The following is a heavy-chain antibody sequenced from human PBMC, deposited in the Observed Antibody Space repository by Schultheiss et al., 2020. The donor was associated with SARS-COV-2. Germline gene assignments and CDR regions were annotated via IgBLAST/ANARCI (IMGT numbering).Heavy chain of an antibody. Sequence: ASVKVSCKASGYTFTSYGISWVRQAPGQGLEWMGWISAYNGNTNYAQKFQGRVTITADKSTSTAYMELSSLRSEDTAVYYCARGITLMGIVVAEIEYFQHWGQGTLVTVSS. V-gene: IGHV1-18*01. CDR1: GYTFTSYG. CDR3: ARGITLMGIVVAEIEYFQH. J-gene: IGHJ1*01. CDR2: ISAYNGNT. D-gene: IGHD2-2*01.